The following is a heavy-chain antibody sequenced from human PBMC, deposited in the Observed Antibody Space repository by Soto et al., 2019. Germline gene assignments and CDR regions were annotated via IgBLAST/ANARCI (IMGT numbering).Heavy chain of an antibody. J-gene: IGHJ4*02. D-gene: IGHD6-13*01. CDR2: IYPGDSDT. Sequence: EXLKISCKSSGYXFTSYLIVWVRHMPGKGLEWIGIIYPGDSDTRYSPSFQGQVTISADKSISTAYLQWSSLKASDNAMYYCAGAPRGLSSSLYWGQGTLVTVS. CDR1: GYXFTSYL. V-gene: IGHV5-51*01. CDR3: AGAPRGLSSSLY.